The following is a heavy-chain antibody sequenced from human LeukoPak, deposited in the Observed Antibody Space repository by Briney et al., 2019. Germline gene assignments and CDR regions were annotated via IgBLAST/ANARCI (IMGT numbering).Heavy chain of an antibody. CDR2: INHSGDT. J-gene: IGHJ5*02. D-gene: IGHD1/OR15-1a*01. V-gene: IGHV4-34*01. Sequence: SETLSLTCNVSGTSFTHYYWSWIRQTPEKRLEWIGQINHSGDTSYKPSLRSRITLSVDRSKNQCSLKVSSVTAADTGVYYCARGPGTVGLSPWGQGNLGTASS. CDR1: GTSFTHYY. CDR3: ARGPGTVGLSP.